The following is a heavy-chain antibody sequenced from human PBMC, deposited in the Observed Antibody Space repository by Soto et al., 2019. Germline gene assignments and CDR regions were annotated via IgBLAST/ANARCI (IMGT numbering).Heavy chain of an antibody. D-gene: IGHD6-6*01. CDR1: GGSFSGYY. J-gene: IGHJ4*02. CDR2: INHSGST. Sequence: PSETLSLTCAVYGGSFSGYYWSWIRQPPGKGLEWIGEINHSGSTNYNPSLKSRVTISVDTSKNQFSLKLSSVTAADTAVYYCARESIAARRGYYFDYWGQGTLVTVSP. CDR3: ARESIAARRGYYFDY. V-gene: IGHV4-34*01.